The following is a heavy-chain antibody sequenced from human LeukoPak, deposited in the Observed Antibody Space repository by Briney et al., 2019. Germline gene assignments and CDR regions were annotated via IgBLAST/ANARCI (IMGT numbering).Heavy chain of an antibody. CDR2: IYYSGST. CDR1: GGSISSYY. J-gene: IGHJ6*02. CDR3: ARSDYYYYGMDV. V-gene: IGHV4-59*01. Sequence: SETLSLTYTVSGGSISSYYWSWIRQPPGKGLEWIGNIYYSGSTNYNPSLKSRVTISVDTSKNQFSLKLSSVTAADTAVYYCARSDYYYYGMDVWGQGTLVTVSS.